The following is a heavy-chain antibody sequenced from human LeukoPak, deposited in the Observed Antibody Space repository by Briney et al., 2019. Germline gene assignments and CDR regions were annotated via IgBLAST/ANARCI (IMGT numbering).Heavy chain of an antibody. CDR1: GYSFTTNW. Sequence: GESLKISCKGSGYSFTTNWIGWVRQMPGKGLEWMGIIYPGDSDTRYSPSFQGQVTISVDKSISTAYLQWSSLKASDTAMYYCARRSYDSSVYYRYMYYFDYWGQGTLVTVPS. J-gene: IGHJ4*02. V-gene: IGHV5-51*01. CDR2: IYPGDSDT. D-gene: IGHD3-22*01. CDR3: ARRSYDSSVYYRYMYYFDY.